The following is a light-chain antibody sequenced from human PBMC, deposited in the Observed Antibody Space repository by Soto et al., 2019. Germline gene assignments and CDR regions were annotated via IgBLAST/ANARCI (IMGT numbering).Light chain of an antibody. Sequence: EIVLTQSPGTLPLSPGERATLSCRASQSISSSYIMWYQQKPGQAPRLLIYGASSRATGIPDRISGSGSGTEFILTISRLEPEDFAVYYCQHYGSSLYVFGQGTKLEFK. J-gene: IGKJ2*01. CDR2: GAS. CDR1: QSISSSY. V-gene: IGKV3-20*01. CDR3: QHYGSSLYV.